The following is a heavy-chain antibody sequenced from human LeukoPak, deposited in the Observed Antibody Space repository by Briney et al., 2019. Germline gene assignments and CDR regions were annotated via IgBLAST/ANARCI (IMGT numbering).Heavy chain of an antibody. CDR1: GFTFSDYY. D-gene: IGHD3-3*01. CDR2: ISSSGSAD. Sequence: PGGSLRLSCAATGFTFSDYYMSWLRQAPGKGLEWISYISSSGSADYYADSVQGRFTVSRGNAKSSLYLQMNSLRAEDTAVYYCARTQKYYDLWSGMNWGQGTLVTVSS. J-gene: IGHJ4*02. V-gene: IGHV3-11*04. CDR3: ARTQKYYDLWSGMN.